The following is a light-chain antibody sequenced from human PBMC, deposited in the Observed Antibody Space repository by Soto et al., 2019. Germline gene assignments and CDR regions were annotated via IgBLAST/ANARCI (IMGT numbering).Light chain of an antibody. Sequence: EIVLTQSPGTLSLSPGERATLSCRASQSVSSSYLAWYQQKPGQAPRLLIYGASSRATGIPDRFRGSGSGTDSTLTISRLEPEDFAVYYCQQYRTFGQGTKVEIK. V-gene: IGKV3-20*01. CDR1: QSVSSSY. CDR3: QQYRT. J-gene: IGKJ1*01. CDR2: GAS.